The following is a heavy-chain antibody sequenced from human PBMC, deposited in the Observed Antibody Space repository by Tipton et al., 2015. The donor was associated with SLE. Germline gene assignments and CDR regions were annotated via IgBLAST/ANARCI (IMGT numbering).Heavy chain of an antibody. Sequence: TLSLTCTVSAYSTTSGYYWGWIRQPPGKGLEWIGSFHHSGITYYSPSLKSRVTISVDTSKNQFSLKMTSVTAADTAVYYCAGDSQAFDYWGQGTLVTVSS. V-gene: IGHV4-38-2*02. CDR1: AYSTTSGYY. J-gene: IGHJ4*02. CDR2: FHHSGIT. CDR3: AGDSQAFDY.